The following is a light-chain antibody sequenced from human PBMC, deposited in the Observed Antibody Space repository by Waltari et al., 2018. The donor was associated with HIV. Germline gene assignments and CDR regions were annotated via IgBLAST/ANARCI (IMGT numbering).Light chain of an antibody. CDR2: EVS. Sequence: QSALTQPASVSGSPGQSITISCTGTRSDVGSYNLVSWYQQHPGKAPKLMIYEVSKRPSGVSNRFSGSKSGNTASLTVSGLQAEDEAEYYCCSYTGSSTLEFGGGTKLTVL. CDR3: CSYTGSSTLE. J-gene: IGLJ2*01. CDR1: RSDVGSYNL. V-gene: IGLV2-23*02.